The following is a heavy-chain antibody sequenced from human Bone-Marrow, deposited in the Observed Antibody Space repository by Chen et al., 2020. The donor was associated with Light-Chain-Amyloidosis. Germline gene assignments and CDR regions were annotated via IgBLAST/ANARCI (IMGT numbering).Heavy chain of an antibody. D-gene: IGHD3-22*01. CDR3: ARGPGDTSGYFYLY. V-gene: IGHV1-69*06. CDR1: GGTFSNYA. J-gene: IGHJ4*02. Sequence: QVQLVQSGAEVKKPGSSVKVSCKASGGTFSNYAISWIRQAPGQRLEWIGGITPHFGTPNYAQKFQGRVTITADKITSTVYVELRSLKHEDTAVYYCARGPGDTSGYFYLYWGQGTPITVSS. CDR2: ITPHFGTP.